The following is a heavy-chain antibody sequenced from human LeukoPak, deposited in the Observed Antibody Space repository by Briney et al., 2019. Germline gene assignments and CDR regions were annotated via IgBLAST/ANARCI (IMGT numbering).Heavy chain of an antibody. J-gene: IGHJ3*02. V-gene: IGHV3-23*01. CDR3: AKDTAFYYYSSGSIDI. D-gene: IGHD3-22*01. CDR1: GFTFSNFA. CDR2: ITGRGGAT. Sequence: PGGSLRLSCAASGFTFSNFAMSWVRQAPGKGLEWVSVITGRGGATHNADSVKGRFTISRDNSKNTLYLQMNSLRAEDTAVYYCAKDTAFYYYSSGSIDIWGQGTMVTVSS.